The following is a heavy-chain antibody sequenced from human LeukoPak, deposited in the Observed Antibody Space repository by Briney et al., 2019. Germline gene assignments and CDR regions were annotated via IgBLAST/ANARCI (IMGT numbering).Heavy chain of an antibody. CDR3: VRQIAVAGRITSEYWSYIDV. D-gene: IGHD6-19*01. V-gene: IGHV5-51*01. J-gene: IGHJ6*03. Sequence: GESLKISCQASGYTFDKSWIGWVRKMPGKGFEWLGIVYPQDSDTRYSPSVQGHVTITADTSIDTAYLQWRSLRASDTANYFCVRQIAVAGRITSEYWSYIDVWGKGTAVTVSS. CDR1: GYTFDKSW. CDR2: VYPQDSDT.